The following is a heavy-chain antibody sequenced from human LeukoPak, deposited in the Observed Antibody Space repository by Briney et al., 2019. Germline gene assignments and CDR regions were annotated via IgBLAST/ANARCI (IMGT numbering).Heavy chain of an antibody. CDR2: INQSGST. CDR3: ASSGSYYEDFDY. Sequence: SETLSLTCAVYGGSFSGYYWSWIRQPPGKGLEWIGEINQSGSTNYNPSLKSRVTISVDTSKNQFSLKLSSVTAADTAVYYCASSGSYYEDFDYWGQGTLVTVSS. D-gene: IGHD1-26*01. J-gene: IGHJ4*02. V-gene: IGHV4-34*01. CDR1: GGSFSGYY.